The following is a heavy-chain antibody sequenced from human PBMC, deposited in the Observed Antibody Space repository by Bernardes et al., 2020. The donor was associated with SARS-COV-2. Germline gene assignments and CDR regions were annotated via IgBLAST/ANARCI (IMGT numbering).Heavy chain of an antibody. CDR1: GYAFSDYY. D-gene: IGHD2-21*02. CDR2: INPPTGGT. CDR3: ARVFCSGGNCYSAFYHFDF. Sequence: ASVKVSCKAYGYAFSDYYLHWVRQAPGQGLEWMGWINPPTGGTQYALKFQGRVTMTRDPSISTAYMELTRLRSDDTAVYYCARVFCSGGNCYSAFYHFDFWGQGTLVTVSP. V-gene: IGHV1-2*02. J-gene: IGHJ4*02.